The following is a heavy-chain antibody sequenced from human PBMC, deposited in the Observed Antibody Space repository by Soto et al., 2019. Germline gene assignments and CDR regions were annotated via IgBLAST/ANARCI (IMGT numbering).Heavy chain of an antibody. CDR2: IYYSGST. J-gene: IGHJ6*03. Sequence: SETLSLTCTVSGGSISSYYWSWIRQPPGKGLEWIGYIYYSGSTNYNPSLKSRVTISVATSKNHFSLKLSSVTAADTAVYYCARGPYYDILTGYYRDYYMDVWGKGTTVTVSS. D-gene: IGHD3-9*01. CDR1: GGSISSYY. V-gene: IGHV4-59*01. CDR3: ARGPYYDILTGYYRDYYMDV.